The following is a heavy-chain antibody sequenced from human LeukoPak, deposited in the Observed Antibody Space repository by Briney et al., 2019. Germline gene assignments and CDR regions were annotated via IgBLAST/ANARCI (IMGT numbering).Heavy chain of an antibody. CDR1: GFTFSSYA. D-gene: IGHD3-16*01. Sequence: PGRSLRLSCAASGFTFSSYAMHWVRQAPGKGLVWVAQINPDGSDTSYADSMKGRFTISRDNAKNTLYLHINSLRAEDTAVFYCVRGAYYFYGMDVWGQGTTVTASS. J-gene: IGHJ6*02. V-gene: IGHV3-74*01. CDR2: INPDGSDT. CDR3: VRGAYYFYGMDV.